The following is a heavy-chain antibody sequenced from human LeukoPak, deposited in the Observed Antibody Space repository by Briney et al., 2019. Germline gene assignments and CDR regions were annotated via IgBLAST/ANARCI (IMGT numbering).Heavy chain of an antibody. J-gene: IGHJ3*02. D-gene: IGHD3-10*01. CDR2: INPNSGGT. Sequence: ASVKVSCKASGYTFTGYYMHWVRQAPGQGLEWMGWINPNSGGTNYAQKFQGRVTMTRDTSISTAYMELSRLRSDDTAMYYCARNLWFGESTDSFNIWGQGTMVTVSS. CDR1: GYTFTGYY. V-gene: IGHV1-2*02. CDR3: ARNLWFGESTDSFNI.